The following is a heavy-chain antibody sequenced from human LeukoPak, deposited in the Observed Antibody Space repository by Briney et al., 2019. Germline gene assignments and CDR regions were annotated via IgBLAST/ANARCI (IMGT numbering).Heavy chain of an antibody. V-gene: IGHV3-66*01. Sequence: GGSLRLSCAASEFTVSSNYMSWVRQAPGKGLEWVSVIYSGGSTYYADSVKGLFTISRDNSKNTLYLQMNSLRAEDTAVYYCARELTAAAGFDYWGQGTLVTVSS. D-gene: IGHD6-13*01. J-gene: IGHJ4*02. CDR1: EFTVSSNY. CDR2: IYSGGST. CDR3: ARELTAAAGFDY.